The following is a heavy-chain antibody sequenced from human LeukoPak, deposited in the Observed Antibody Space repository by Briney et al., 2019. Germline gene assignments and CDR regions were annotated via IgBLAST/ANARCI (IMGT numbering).Heavy chain of an antibody. J-gene: IGHJ3*02. CDR2: IIPIFGAA. CDR1: GGTFSSYT. V-gene: IGHV1-69*06. CDR3: ARTVVVTAEHAFDI. D-gene: IGHD2-21*02. Sequence: SVKVSCKASGGTFSSYTLSWVRQAPGQGLEWMGGIIPIFGAANYAQKFQDRVTITADKSTSTAYMELSSLRSEDTAVYYCARTVVVTAEHAFDIWGQGTMVTVSS.